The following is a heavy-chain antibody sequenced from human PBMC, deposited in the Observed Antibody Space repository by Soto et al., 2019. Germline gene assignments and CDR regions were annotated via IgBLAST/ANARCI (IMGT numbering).Heavy chain of an antibody. CDR3: AKPKSEGATRIEYFQH. D-gene: IGHD1-26*01. CDR1: GFTFSSYA. Sequence: GGSLRLSCAASGFTFSSYAMSWVRQAPGKGLEWVSAISGSGGSTYYADSVKGRFTISRDNSKNTLYLQMNSLRAEDTAVYYCAKPKSEGATRIEYFQHWGQGTLVTVSS. CDR2: ISGSGGST. V-gene: IGHV3-23*01. J-gene: IGHJ1*01.